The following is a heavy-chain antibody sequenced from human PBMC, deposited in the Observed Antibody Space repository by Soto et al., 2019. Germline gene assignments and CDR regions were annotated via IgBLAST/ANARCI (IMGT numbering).Heavy chain of an antibody. D-gene: IGHD3-10*01. J-gene: IGHJ4*02. CDR3: AKGPQDGYYDSGTFYYSVT. CDR2: INHSGSA. V-gene: IGHV4-34*01. CDR1: CVCFHVYY. Sequence: DTLSRXWSFYCVCFHVYYWSCILQPPGKGLEWIGEINHSGSANYKPTFKSRVSISVDTSKNQMSLQLSSVSAADTAVYYCAKGPQDGYYDSGTFYYSVTWGQGTLVKVYS.